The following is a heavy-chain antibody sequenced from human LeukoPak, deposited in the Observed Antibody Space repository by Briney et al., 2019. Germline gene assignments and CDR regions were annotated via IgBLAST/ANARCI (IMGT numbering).Heavy chain of an antibody. CDR2: INPNSGGT. CDR3: ALSSSWFLGGFYFDY. V-gene: IGHV1-2*02. D-gene: IGHD6-13*01. Sequence: ASVKVSCKASGYTFTGYYMHWVRQAPGQGLEWMGWINPNSGGTNYAQKFQGRVTMTRDTSISTAYMELSRLRSDDTAVYYCALSSSWFLGGFYFDYWGQGTLVTVSS. CDR1: GYTFTGYY. J-gene: IGHJ4*02.